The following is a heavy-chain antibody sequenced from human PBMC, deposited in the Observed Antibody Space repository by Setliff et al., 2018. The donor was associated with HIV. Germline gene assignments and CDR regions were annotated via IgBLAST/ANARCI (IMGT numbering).Heavy chain of an antibody. CDR3: ARQSTTSRDFDS. V-gene: IGHV4-61*01. CDR2: IHYTGST. D-gene: IGHD2-2*01. J-gene: IGHJ4*02. Sequence: SETLSLTCSVSGGSVSSVNYYWSWIRQPPGKGLEWIGYIHYTGSTTYNPSLKSRVTISVDTSKNQFSLELSSVTAADTAVYYCARQSTTSRDFDSWGQGTLVT. CDR1: GGSVSSVNYY.